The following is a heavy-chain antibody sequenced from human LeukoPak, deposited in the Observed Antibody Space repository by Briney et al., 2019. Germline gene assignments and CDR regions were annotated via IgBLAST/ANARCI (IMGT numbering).Heavy chain of an antibody. V-gene: IGHV3-23*01. D-gene: IGHD2-15*01. Sequence: GGSLRLSCAASGFTFSSYAMSWVRQAPGKGLEWVSAISGSGGSTYYADSVKGRFTISRDNSKNTLYLQMNSLRAEDTAVYYCAKGERRRGACSGGSCQVYYMDVWGKGTTVTVSS. CDR1: GFTFSSYA. CDR2: ISGSGGST. J-gene: IGHJ6*03. CDR3: AKGERRRGACSGGSCQVYYMDV.